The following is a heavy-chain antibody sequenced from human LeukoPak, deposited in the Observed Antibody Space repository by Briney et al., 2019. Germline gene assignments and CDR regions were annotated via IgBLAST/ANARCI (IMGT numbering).Heavy chain of an antibody. V-gene: IGHV4-31*03. Sequence: SETLSLTCTVSGGSISSTGYSWSRIRQLPGKAPEWIGYIHYSGSTYYNPSLKSRLTISIDTSNNQFSLNLTSVTAADTAVYYCARGRLREAFGYWGQGTLVTVSS. J-gene: IGHJ4*02. CDR2: IHYSGST. CDR3: ARGRLREAFGY. CDR1: GGSISSTGYS.